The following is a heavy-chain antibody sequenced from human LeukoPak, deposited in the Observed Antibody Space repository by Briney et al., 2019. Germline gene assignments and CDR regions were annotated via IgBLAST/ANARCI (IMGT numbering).Heavy chain of an antibody. V-gene: IGHV3-23*01. CDR1: GFTFSSYA. D-gene: IGHD4-17*01. J-gene: IGHJ5*02. CDR2: ISGSGGST. CDR3: AKDLNYGDYAAWFDP. Sequence: GGSLRLSCAASGFTFSSYAMSWVRQAPGKGLEWVSAISGSGGSTYYADTVKGRFTISRDNSKNTLYLQMNSLRAEDTAVYYCAKDLNYGDYAAWFDPWGQGTLVTVSS.